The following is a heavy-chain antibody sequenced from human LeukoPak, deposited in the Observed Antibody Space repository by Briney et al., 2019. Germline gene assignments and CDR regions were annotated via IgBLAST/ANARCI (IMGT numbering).Heavy chain of an antibody. CDR2: IIPIFGTA. V-gene: IGHV1-69*05. CDR1: GGTFSSYA. D-gene: IGHD3-22*01. Sequence: SVKVSCKASGGTFSSYAISWVRQAPGQGLEWMGGIIPIFGTANYAQKFQGRVTITTDESTSTAYMGLSSLRSEDTAVYYCASSRGRGYYDSSGYQYFDYWGQGTLVTVSS. J-gene: IGHJ4*02. CDR3: ASSRGRGYYDSSGYQYFDY.